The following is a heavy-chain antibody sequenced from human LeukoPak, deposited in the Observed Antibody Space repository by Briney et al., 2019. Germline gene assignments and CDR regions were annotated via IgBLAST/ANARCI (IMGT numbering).Heavy chain of an antibody. CDR2: ISGSGGST. V-gene: IGHV3-23*01. D-gene: IGHD5-18*01. CDR1: GFTFSSYG. Sequence: RPGGSLRLSCAVSGFTFSSYGMSWVRQAPGKGLEWVSSISGSGGSTYHADSVKGRFTISRDNAKNSLYLQMNSLRAEDTAVYYCARDRWGYSYGGDWGQGTLVTVSS. J-gene: IGHJ4*02. CDR3: ARDRWGYSYGGD.